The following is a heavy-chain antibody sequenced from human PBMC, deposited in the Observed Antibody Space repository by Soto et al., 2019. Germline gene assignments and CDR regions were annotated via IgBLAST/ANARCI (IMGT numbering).Heavy chain of an antibody. CDR2: TYNRGNWYT. D-gene: IGHD1-26*01. CDR3: AKDLSGSYYVDY. Sequence: SQTLSLTCAISGDSVSSNSAACNSIRQSPSRGLEWLGRTYNRGNWYTDYAVSVKSRITINPDTSKNQFSLQMNSVTPEDTAVYYCAKDLSGSYYVDYWGQGTLVTVSS. J-gene: IGHJ4*02. V-gene: IGHV6-1*01. CDR1: GDSVSSNSAA.